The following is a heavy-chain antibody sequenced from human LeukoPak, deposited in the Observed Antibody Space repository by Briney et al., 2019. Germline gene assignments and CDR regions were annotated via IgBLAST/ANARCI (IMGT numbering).Heavy chain of an antibody. Sequence: GGSLRLSCAASEFTFSSYGMSWVRQAPGKGLEWVAVISYDGSNKYYADSVKGRFTISRDNSKNTLYLQMNSLRAEDTAVYYCAKGGWQLLPDAFDIWGQGTMVTVSS. V-gene: IGHV3-30*18. D-gene: IGHD1-26*01. CDR2: ISYDGSNK. CDR1: EFTFSSYG. CDR3: AKGGWQLLPDAFDI. J-gene: IGHJ3*02.